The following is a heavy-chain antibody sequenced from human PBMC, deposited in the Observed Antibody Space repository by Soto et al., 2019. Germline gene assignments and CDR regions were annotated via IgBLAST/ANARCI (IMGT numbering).Heavy chain of an antibody. D-gene: IGHD3-16*02. CDR3: ARGGRYDYVWGSYRYPLFDY. CDR2: INHSGST. J-gene: IGHJ4*02. V-gene: IGHV4-34*01. Sequence: QVQLQQWGAGLLKPSETLSLTCAVYGGSFSGYYWSWIRQPPGKGLEWIGEINHSGSTNYNPSLKSRVTIAVDTSKNQFSLKLSSVTAADTDVYYCARGGRYDYVWGSYRYPLFDYWGQGTLVTVSS. CDR1: GGSFSGYY.